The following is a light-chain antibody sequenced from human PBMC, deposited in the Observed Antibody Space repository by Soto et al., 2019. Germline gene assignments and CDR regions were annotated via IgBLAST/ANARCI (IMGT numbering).Light chain of an antibody. J-gene: IGKJ1*01. V-gene: IGKV1-5*03. CDR2: KAS. Sequence: DIQMTQSPSTLSASVGDRVTITCRASQSISSWLAWYQQKSGKASKLLIYKASSLESGVPSRFSGSGSGTEFTLTISSLQPDDFATYYCQQYNSYGTATFGQGTKVEIK. CDR3: QQYNSYGTAT. CDR1: QSISSW.